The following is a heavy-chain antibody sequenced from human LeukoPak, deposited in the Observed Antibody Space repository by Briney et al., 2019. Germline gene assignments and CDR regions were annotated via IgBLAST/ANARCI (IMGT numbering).Heavy chain of an antibody. J-gene: IGHJ2*01. CDR3: ARDAYFAL. CDR1: GFTFSTYW. V-gene: IGHV3-7*04. D-gene: IGHD2-21*01. CDR2: IKQDGSEK. Sequence: GGSLRLSRAASGFTFSTYWMSWVRQAPGKGLEWVANIKQDGSEKYYMDSVKGRLTISRDNAKNSLYLQMNSLRAEDTAMYYCARDAYFALWGRGTLVTVSS.